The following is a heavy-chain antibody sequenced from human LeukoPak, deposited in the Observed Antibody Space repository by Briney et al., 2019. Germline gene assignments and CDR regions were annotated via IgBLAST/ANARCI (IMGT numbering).Heavy chain of an antibody. Sequence: PSKTLSLTCTVSGGSISSSSYYWGWIRQPPGKGLEWIGSIYYSGSTYYNPSLKSRVTISVDTSKNQFSLKLSSVTAADTAVYYCARGALRVFDYWGQGTLVTVSS. J-gene: IGHJ4*02. D-gene: IGHD2-15*01. CDR2: IYYSGST. CDR3: ARGALRVFDY. V-gene: IGHV4-39*07. CDR1: GGSISSSSYY.